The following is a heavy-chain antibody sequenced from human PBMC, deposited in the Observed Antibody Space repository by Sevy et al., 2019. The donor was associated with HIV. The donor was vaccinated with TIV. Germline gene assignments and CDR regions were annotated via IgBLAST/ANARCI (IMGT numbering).Heavy chain of an antibody. CDR1: GFTFSSYS. V-gene: IGHV3-48*01. CDR3: ARNTYYYDSTGYGAFDL. D-gene: IGHD3-22*01. J-gene: IGHJ3*01. Sequence: GGSLRLSCAASGFTFSSYSMNWVRQAPGKGLEWVSYISRSSSTIYYVDSVKGRFTISRDNAKNSLYLQMNSLRAEDTAVYYCARNTYYYDSTGYGAFDLWGQGTMVTVSS. CDR2: ISRSSSTI.